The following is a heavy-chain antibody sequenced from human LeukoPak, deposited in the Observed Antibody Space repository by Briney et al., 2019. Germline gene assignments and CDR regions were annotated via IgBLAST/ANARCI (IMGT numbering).Heavy chain of an antibody. V-gene: IGHV3-30*18. J-gene: IGHJ4*02. CDR2: ISYDGSNK. Sequence: GGSLRLSCAASGFTFSSYGMHWVRQAPGKGLEWVAVISYDGSNKYYADSVRGRFTISRDNSKNTLYLQMNSLRAEDTAVYYCAEGEDYYGSGSFLTHWGQGTLVTVSS. CDR3: AEGEDYYGSGSFLTH. CDR1: GFTFSSYG. D-gene: IGHD3-10*01.